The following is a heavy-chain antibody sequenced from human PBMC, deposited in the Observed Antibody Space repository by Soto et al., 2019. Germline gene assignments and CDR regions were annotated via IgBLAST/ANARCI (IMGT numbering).Heavy chain of an antibody. Sequence: QVQLVQSGAEVKKPGSSVKVSCKASGGTFSSYAISWVRQAPGQGLEWMGGIIPIFGTANYAQKFQGRVTMTADEATSTAYMELSSLRSEDTAVYYCASFKRGIGYWFDPWGQGTLVTVSS. CDR3: ASFKRGIGYWFDP. J-gene: IGHJ5*02. CDR2: IIPIFGTA. D-gene: IGHD7-27*01. CDR1: GGTFSSYA. V-gene: IGHV1-69*12.